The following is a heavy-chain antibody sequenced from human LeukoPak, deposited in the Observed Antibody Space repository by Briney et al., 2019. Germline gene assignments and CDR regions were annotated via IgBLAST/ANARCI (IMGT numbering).Heavy chain of an antibody. V-gene: IGHV3-7*01. D-gene: IGHD6-19*01. Sequence: GGSLRLSCTASGFSFSNHYMRWIRQAPGKGLEWVANINEDGSNKWHLGSVRGRFTVSGDNARNSLYLQMNSLRVEDTAVYYCTRVIVAVPGYFDYFDFWGQGVLVTVSS. CDR3: TRVIVAVPGYFDYFDF. CDR2: INEDGSNK. J-gene: IGHJ4*02. CDR1: GFSFSNHY.